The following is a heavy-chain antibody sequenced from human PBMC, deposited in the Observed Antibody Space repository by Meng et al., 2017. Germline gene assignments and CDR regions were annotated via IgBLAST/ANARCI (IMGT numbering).Heavy chain of an antibody. Sequence: ASVKVSCLASGYAFTSYYMHWVRPAPGQGLEWMGIINPSGDSTSYAQKFQCRVTMTRDTSTRTVYMELSSLRSEDAAVYYCARDSRYGGSRWYFDLWGRGTQVTVSS. CDR1: GYAFTSYY. V-gene: IGHV1-46*01. D-gene: IGHD4-23*01. CDR2: INPSGDST. J-gene: IGHJ2*01. CDR3: ARDSRYGGSRWYFDL.